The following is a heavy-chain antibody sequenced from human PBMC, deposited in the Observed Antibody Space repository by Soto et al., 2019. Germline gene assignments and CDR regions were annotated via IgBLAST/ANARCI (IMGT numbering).Heavy chain of an antibody. J-gene: IGHJ4*02. Sequence: SLKVSCKASGGTFSSYAISWVRQAPGQGLEWMGGIIPIFGTANYARKFQGRVTITADESTSTAYMELSSLRSEDTAVYYCARGYSSSWYYFDYWGQGTLVTVSS. V-gene: IGHV1-69*13. CDR1: GGTFSSYA. CDR2: IIPIFGTA. D-gene: IGHD6-13*01. CDR3: ARGYSSSWYYFDY.